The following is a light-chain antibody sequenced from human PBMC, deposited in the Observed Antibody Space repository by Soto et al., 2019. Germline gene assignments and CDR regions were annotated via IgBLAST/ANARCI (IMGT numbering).Light chain of an antibody. CDR3: QPRSNWPRWT. Sequence: EIVLTQSPATLSLSPGERATLSCRASQSVSSYLAWYQQKPGQAPRLLIYDASNRATGIPARFSGSGSGTDFTLTISSLEPEDFAVYYCQPRSNWPRWTFGQGTKVDI. V-gene: IGKV3-11*01. J-gene: IGKJ1*01. CDR2: DAS. CDR1: QSVSSY.